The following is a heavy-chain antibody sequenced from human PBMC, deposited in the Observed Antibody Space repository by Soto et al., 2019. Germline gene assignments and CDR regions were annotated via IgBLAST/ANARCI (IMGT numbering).Heavy chain of an antibody. D-gene: IGHD6-6*01. CDR2: IKSNSDGATT. J-gene: IGHJ6*02. CDR1: GFTSSDAW. V-gene: IGHV3-15*01. CDR3: ASSLTGGGTRVAAHPYYYYGMDV. Sequence: GGSLRLSCAASGFTSSDAWMSWVRQAPGKGLEWVGRIKSNSDGATTDYAAPVKGRFTISRDDSTNMLYLQMNSLRAEDTAVYYCASSLTGGGTRVAAHPYYYYGMDVWGQGTTVTVSS.